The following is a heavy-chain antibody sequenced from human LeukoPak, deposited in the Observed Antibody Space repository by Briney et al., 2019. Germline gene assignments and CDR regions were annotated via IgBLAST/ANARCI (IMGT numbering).Heavy chain of an antibody. Sequence: SVKVSCKASGGTFSSYAISWVRQAPGQGLEWMGGIIPIFGTANYAQKFQGRVTITTDESTSTAYMELSSLRSEDTAVYYCAREFGIYSSSWLDYWGQGTLVTVSS. V-gene: IGHV1-69*05. CDR1: GGTFSSYA. J-gene: IGHJ4*02. CDR3: AREFGIYSSSWLDY. D-gene: IGHD6-13*01. CDR2: IIPIFGTA.